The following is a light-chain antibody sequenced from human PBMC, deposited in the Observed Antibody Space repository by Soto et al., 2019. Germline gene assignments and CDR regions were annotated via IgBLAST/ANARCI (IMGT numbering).Light chain of an antibody. CDR1: SSNIGSNT. Sequence: QAVVTQPPSASGTPGQRVTISCSGSSSNIGSNTVNWYQQLPGTAPKLLIYSNNQRPSGVPDRFNGSKSGTSASLAISGLQSEDEAAFFCASWDDSLNGWVFGGGTKVTVL. CDR2: SNN. CDR3: ASWDDSLNGWV. V-gene: IGLV1-44*01. J-gene: IGLJ3*02.